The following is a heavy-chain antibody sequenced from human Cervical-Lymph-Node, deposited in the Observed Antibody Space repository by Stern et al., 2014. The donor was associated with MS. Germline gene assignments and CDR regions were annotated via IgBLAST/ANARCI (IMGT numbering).Heavy chain of an antibody. J-gene: IGHJ3*02. CDR3: ARVAYSSDWFGSYDI. Sequence: EVQLEESGGGLVQPGGSLRLSCAASGFALSDYFMDWVRQAPGKGLEWVGHGRVKAYSYNAEYAASVKGRFVISRDDSKNSLYLQMNRLKIEDTAVYYCARVAYSSDWFGSYDIWGQGTMATVSS. D-gene: IGHD6-19*01. CDR2: GRVKAYSYNA. V-gene: IGHV3-72*01. CDR1: GFALSDYF.